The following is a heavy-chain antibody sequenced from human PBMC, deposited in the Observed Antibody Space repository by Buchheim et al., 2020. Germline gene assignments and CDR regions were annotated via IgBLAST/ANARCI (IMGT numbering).Heavy chain of an antibody. J-gene: IGHJ6*02. CDR1: GFTFSSYW. Sequence: EVQLVESGGGLVQPGGSLRLSCAASGFTFSSYWMHWVRQAPGKGLVWVSRINSDGSSTSYADSVKGRFTISRDNAKNTLYLQMNSLRAEDTAVYYCARGLGVVPAARDYYYGMDVWGQGTT. D-gene: IGHD2-2*01. CDR2: INSDGSST. V-gene: IGHV3-74*01. CDR3: ARGLGVVPAARDYYYGMDV.